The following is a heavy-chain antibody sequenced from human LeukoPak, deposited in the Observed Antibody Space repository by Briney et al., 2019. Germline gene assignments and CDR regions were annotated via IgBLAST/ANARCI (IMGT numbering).Heavy chain of an antibody. CDR3: AHSWLPTGD. V-gene: IGHV3-74*01. D-gene: IGHD6-19*01. J-gene: IGHJ4*02. Sequence: PGGSLRLSCGASGFTFSSFWMHWVRQARGKGLVWVSLINPDGSTTNYADSVKGRFTVSRDNAKNTLYLQMNSLRAEDTAVYYCAHSWLPTGDWGQGTLVTVSS. CDR1: GFTFSSFW. CDR2: INPDGSTT.